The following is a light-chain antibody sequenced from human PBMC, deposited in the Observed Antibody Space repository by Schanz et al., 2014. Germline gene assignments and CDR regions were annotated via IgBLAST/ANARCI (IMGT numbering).Light chain of an antibody. J-gene: IGLJ2*01. Sequence: QSVLTQPPSASGSPGQSVTISCTGTSSDVGGYDYVSWYQQHPGKAPKLMIYDVSNRPSGVSDRFSGSKSGKTASLTISGLQTEDEADYYCSSYAGSNTLVFGGGTKLTVL. CDR2: DVS. CDR3: SSYAGSNTLV. V-gene: IGLV2-8*01. CDR1: SSDVGGYDY.